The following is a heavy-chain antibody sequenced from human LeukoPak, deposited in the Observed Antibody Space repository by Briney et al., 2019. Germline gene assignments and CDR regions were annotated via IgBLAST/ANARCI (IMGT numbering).Heavy chain of an antibody. CDR3: AGDSSGYYYIYGY. CDR1: GDSVNRGDYS. D-gene: IGHD3-22*01. J-gene: IGHJ4*02. CDR2: FYHTGDT. V-gene: IGHV4-30-2*02. Sequence: PSETLSLTCAVSGDSVNRGDYSWSWIRQAPGKGLEWIGYFYHTGDTFYTPSLKSRVTISVDTSNNQFSLKLSSVTAADTAVYYCAGDSSGYYYIYGYWGQGTLVTVSS.